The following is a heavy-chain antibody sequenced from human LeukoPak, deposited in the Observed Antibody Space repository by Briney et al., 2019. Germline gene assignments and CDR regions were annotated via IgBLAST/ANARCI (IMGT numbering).Heavy chain of an antibody. D-gene: IGHD6-19*01. Sequence: SGPTLVKPTHTLTQICTFSGFSLRPGAMGVAWIRQPPGKALEWLALIYWDDGKRYSPSLKSSLTITKNTSKNQVVLTMTNMDPVDTATYYCAHRAAVPGTLGYWGQGTLVTVSS. CDR2: IYWDDGK. J-gene: IGHJ4*02. V-gene: IGHV2-5*02. CDR3: AHRAAVPGTLGY. CDR1: GFSLRPGAMG.